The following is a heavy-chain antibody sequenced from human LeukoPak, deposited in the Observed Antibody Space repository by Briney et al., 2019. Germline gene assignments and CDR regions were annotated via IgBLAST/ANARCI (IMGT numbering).Heavy chain of an antibody. CDR3: AREMATGGPFDY. CDR2: INPSGGST. CDR1: GYTFTGYY. V-gene: IGHV1-46*01. J-gene: IGHJ4*02. D-gene: IGHD5-24*01. Sequence: ASVKVSCKASGYTFTGYYMHWVRQAPGQGLEWMGIINPSGGSTSYAQKFQGRVTMTRDMSTSTVYMELSSLRSEDTAVYYCAREMATGGPFDYWGQGTLVTVSS.